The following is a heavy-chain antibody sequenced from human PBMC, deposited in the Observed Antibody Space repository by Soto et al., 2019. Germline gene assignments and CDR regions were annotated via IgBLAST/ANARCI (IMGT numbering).Heavy chain of an antibody. CDR1: GGSFSGYY. J-gene: IGHJ5*02. Sequence: QVQLQQWGAGLLKPSETLSLTCAVYGGSFSGYYWSWIRQPPGKGLEWIGEINHSGSTNYNPSLKSRVTISVDTSKNQFSLKRSSVTAADTAVYYCAGTYCSSTSGKNWFDPCAQGTLVTVSS. CDR3: AGTYCSSTSGKNWFDP. D-gene: IGHD2-2*01. V-gene: IGHV4-34*01. CDR2: INHSGST.